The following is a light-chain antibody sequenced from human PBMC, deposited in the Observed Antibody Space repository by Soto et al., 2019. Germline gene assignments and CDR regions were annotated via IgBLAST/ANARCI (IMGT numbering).Light chain of an antibody. J-gene: IGKJ4*01. CDR3: QQSDTTPLT. Sequence: DIQMTQSPYSLSASVGDRVTITCRASQSSSSYLNWYQQKPGKAPELLIYAASSLQSGVPSRFSGSGSGTDVTLTISSLPPEDFATYYCQQSDTTPLTFGGGTKVEIK. V-gene: IGKV1-39*01. CDR2: AAS. CDR1: QSSSSY.